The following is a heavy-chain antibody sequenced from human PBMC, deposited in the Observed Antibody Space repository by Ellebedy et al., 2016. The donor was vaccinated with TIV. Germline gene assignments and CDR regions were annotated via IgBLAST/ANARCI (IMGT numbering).Heavy chain of an antibody. CDR2: IYYSGST. CDR3: ARERGYSYGYYYFYGMDV. Sequence: SETLSLXXTVSGDSITSYYWSWIRQPPGKGLEWIGYIYYSGSTNYNPSLKSRVTISVDTSKNQVSLKLNSVTAADTAVYYCARERGYSYGYYYFYGMDVWGQGTTVTVSS. D-gene: IGHD5-18*01. CDR1: GDSITSYY. J-gene: IGHJ6*02. V-gene: IGHV4-59*01.